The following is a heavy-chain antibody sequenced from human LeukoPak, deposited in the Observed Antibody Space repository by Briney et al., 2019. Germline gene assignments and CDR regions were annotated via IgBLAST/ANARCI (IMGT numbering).Heavy chain of an antibody. D-gene: IGHD4-17*01. CDR2: IYYSGST. Sequence: SETLSLTCTVSRASVTTYYWSWIRQPPGKGLEWIGYIYYSGSTSYNPSLKGRVTMSVDTSKNQFSLRLSSVPAADTAVYYCARGSDFGDFWGQGTLVTVSS. J-gene: IGHJ4*02. CDR3: ARGSDFGDF. CDR1: RASVTTYY. V-gene: IGHV4-59*02.